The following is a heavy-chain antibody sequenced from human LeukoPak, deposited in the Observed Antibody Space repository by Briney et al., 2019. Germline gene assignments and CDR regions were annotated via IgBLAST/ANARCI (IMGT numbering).Heavy chain of an antibody. V-gene: IGHV4-39*01. CDR2: IYYSGST. CDR1: GGSISSSSYY. Sequence: SETLSLTCTVSGGSISSSSYYWGWIRQPPGKGLEWIGSIYYSGSTYYDPSLKSRVTISVDTSKNQFSLKLSSVTAADTAVYYCARHIYDSSGYYSSMDVWGQGTTVTVSS. CDR3: ARHIYDSSGYYSSMDV. J-gene: IGHJ6*02. D-gene: IGHD3-22*01.